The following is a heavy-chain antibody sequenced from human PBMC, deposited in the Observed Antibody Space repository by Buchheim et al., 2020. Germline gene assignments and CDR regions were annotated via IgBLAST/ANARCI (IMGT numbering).Heavy chain of an antibody. CDR2: IYRSGNT. V-gene: IGHV4-4*02. CDR1: GDSLSSNYW. Sequence: QVQLQESGPGLVRPSGTLSLTCAVSGDSLSSNYWWSWVRQFPGKGLEWIGEIYRSGNTNCSPSLWSRVTISLDKSNNYFSLRLTSMTGADTAVYYCARHITGFDAFDIWGPGT. CDR3: ARHITGFDAFDI. J-gene: IGHJ3*02. D-gene: IGHD6-19*01.